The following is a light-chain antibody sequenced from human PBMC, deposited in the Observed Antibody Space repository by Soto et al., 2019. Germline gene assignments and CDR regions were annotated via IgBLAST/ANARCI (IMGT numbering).Light chain of an antibody. CDR3: QHYGRSPPSWT. CDR1: QSVSSNY. J-gene: IGKJ1*01. Sequence: EIVLTQSPGTLSLSPGERATLSCRASQSVSSNYLAWYQQNPGQPPRLLISDASSRATGIPARFGGIGSGTDFTLTISGLEPEDFAVYYCQHYGRSPPSWTFGQGTKVEIK. V-gene: IGKV3-20*01. CDR2: DAS.